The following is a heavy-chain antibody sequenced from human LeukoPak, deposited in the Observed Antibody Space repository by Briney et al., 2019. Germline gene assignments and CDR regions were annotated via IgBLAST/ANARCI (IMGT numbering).Heavy chain of an antibody. Sequence: ASVKVSCKASGYTFTSYGISWVRQAPGQGLEWMGWISAYNGNTNYAQKLQGRVTMTTDTSISTAYMELSRLRSDDTAVYYCARDARVDTASIWGQGTLVTVSS. D-gene: IGHD5-18*01. V-gene: IGHV1-18*01. CDR1: GYTFTSYG. J-gene: IGHJ4*02. CDR2: ISAYNGNT. CDR3: ARDARVDTASI.